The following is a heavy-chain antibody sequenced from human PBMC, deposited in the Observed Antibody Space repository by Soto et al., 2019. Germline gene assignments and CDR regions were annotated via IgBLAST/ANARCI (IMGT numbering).Heavy chain of an antibody. Sequence: PSETLSLTCTVSGGSISSGGYYWSWIRQHPGKGLEWIGYIYYSGSTYYNPSLKSRVTISVETSKNQFSLKLSSVTAADTAVYYCERVRGDRRYYYGMDVWGQGTKVTV. D-gene: IGHD3-10*01. V-gene: IGHV4-31*03. CDR1: GGSISSGGYY. CDR2: IYYSGST. J-gene: IGHJ6*01. CDR3: ERVRGDRRYYYGMDV.